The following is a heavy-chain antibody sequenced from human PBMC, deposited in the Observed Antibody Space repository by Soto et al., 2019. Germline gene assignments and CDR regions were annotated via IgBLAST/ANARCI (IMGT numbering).Heavy chain of an antibody. D-gene: IGHD1-26*01. V-gene: IGHV4-4*02. Sequence: QVQLQESGPGLVKPSGTLSLTCAVSGGSISSTDWWSWVRQPPGKGLEWIGEIYHGGSTNYNPSLKSRVTISVDRSKNQFSLKQTSVTAADTAVYYCASSKSGGSYYFDYWGQGTLVTVSS. CDR3: ASSKSGGSYYFDY. J-gene: IGHJ4*02. CDR2: IYHGGST. CDR1: GGSISSTDW.